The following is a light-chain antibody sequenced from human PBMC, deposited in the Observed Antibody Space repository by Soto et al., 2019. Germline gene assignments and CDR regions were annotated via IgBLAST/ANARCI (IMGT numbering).Light chain of an antibody. Sequence: DIQMTQSPSTLSASVGDRVTITCRASQSISSWLAWYQQKPGKAPKLLIYKAFILESGVPSRFGGSGSGTEFTLTISSLQPDDFATDYCQQYNSYYTFGQGTKLEIK. CDR1: QSISSW. CDR3: QQYNSYYT. V-gene: IGKV1-5*03. J-gene: IGKJ2*01. CDR2: KAF.